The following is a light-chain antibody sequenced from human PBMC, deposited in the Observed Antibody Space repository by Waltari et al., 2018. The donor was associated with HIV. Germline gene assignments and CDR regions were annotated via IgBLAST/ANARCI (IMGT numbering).Light chain of an antibody. J-gene: IGKJ2*01. CDR2: AAS. CDR3: QQSYSTPYT. Sequence: IQMTQSPSSLSASVGERVTITCRASQTISSYLNWYQQKLGKAPNLLIYAASRLQSGVPSRFSGSKSGTDFTLNISSLQPEDFATYYCQQSYSTPYTFGQGTKLEIK. V-gene: IGKV1-39*01. CDR1: QTISSY.